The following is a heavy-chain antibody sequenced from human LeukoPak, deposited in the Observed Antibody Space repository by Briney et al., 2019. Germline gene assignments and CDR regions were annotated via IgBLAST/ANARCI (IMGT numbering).Heavy chain of an antibody. CDR2: ISNSGGTT. D-gene: IGHD5-18*01. CDR1: GFAFSSYA. CDR3: AKDRSDTSMVYNFDY. V-gene: IGHV3-23*01. Sequence: SGGSLRLSCGASGFAFSSYAMSWVRQIPGKGLEWVSGISNSGGTTYYPDSVKGRFTISRDNSKSTLYLQMNSLRAEDTALYYCAKDRSDTSMVYNFDYWGQGTLVTVSS. J-gene: IGHJ4*02.